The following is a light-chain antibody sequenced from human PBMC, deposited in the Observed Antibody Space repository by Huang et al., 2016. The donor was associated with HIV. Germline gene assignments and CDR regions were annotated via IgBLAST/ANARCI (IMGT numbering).Light chain of an antibody. J-gene: IGKJ1*01. V-gene: IGKV1-NL1*01. CDR1: QGIGNS. Sequence: DIQMTQSPSSLSASVGDRVTITCRASQGIGNSLPWYTQQPEKAPRLLLYATSTLESGVPSRFSGSGSGTHYTLTINTLQPEDIASYYCQQYHSLPWTFGQGTKVEIK. CDR2: ATS. CDR3: QQYHSLPWT.